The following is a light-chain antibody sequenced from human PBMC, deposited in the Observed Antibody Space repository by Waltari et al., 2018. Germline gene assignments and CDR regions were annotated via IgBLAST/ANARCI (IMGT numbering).Light chain of an antibody. CDR1: QDITNA. CDR2: ATS. V-gene: IGKV1-NL1*01. Sequence: IQMTQSPSSLSGSVGARVTIPCLASQDITNALAWYQHKRGRAAKLLIYATSKFEGGVPARFSCRGSGTTYTLTIDSLQSDDSASYFCQQYFSVPLTFGGGSKIEI. CDR3: QQYFSVPLT. J-gene: IGKJ4*01.